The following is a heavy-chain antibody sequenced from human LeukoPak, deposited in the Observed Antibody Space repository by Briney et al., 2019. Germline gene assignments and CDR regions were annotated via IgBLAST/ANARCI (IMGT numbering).Heavy chain of an antibody. CDR1: GFTFSNYA. D-gene: IGHD1-1*01. Sequence: VQPGGSLRLSCAASGFTFSNYAMGWVRQAPGKGLEWVSVISGGAGTTYYADSVKGRFTISRDNSKNTLYLQLNSLRAEDTAVYYCARVEGNSWHDPFECWGQGTLVTVSS. V-gene: IGHV3-23*01. J-gene: IGHJ4*02. CDR3: ARVEGNSWHDPFEC. CDR2: ISGGAGTT.